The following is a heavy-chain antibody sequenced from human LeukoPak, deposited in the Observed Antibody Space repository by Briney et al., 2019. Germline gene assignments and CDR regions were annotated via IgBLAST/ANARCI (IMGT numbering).Heavy chain of an antibody. Sequence: SEGSLRLSCAASGFTFSSYAMSWVRQAPGKGLEWVGFIRSKAYGGTTEYAASVKGRFTISRDDSKSIAYLQMNSLKTEDTAVYYCTSNRRGYSYGLDYWGQGTLVTVSS. CDR1: GFTFSSYA. V-gene: IGHV3-49*04. CDR3: TSNRRGYSYGLDY. J-gene: IGHJ4*02. CDR2: IRSKAYGGTT. D-gene: IGHD5-18*01.